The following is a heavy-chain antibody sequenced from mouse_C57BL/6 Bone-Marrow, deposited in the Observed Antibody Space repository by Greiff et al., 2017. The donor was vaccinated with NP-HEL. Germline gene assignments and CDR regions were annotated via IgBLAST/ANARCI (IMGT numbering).Heavy chain of an antibody. Sequence: EVQRVESGGDLVKPGGSLKLSCAASGFTFSSYGMSWVRQTPDKRLEWVATISSGGSYTYYHDSVKGRFTISRDNTKNTPYLQMSSLKSEDTAMDYCARHRGDGLPPWYFDVWGTGTTVTVSS. V-gene: IGHV5-6*01. CDR3: ARHRGDGLPPWYFDV. CDR2: ISSGGSYT. D-gene: IGHD2-3*01. J-gene: IGHJ1*03. CDR1: GFTFSSYG.